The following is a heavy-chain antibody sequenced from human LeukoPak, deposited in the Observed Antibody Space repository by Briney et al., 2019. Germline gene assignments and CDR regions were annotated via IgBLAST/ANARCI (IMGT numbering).Heavy chain of an antibody. CDR1: GFTLRTFA. D-gene: IGHD1-14*01. J-gene: IGHJ4*02. V-gene: IGHV3-23*01. Sequence: GGSLRLSCAASGFTLRTFAMSWVRQARGKGLEWVSVFSSSAANIDYADSVTGRFTISRGISKNILYLQMNSLRAEDTAIYYCARLTGNHFDYWGQGTLVTVSS. CDR2: FSSSAANI. CDR3: ARLTGNHFDY.